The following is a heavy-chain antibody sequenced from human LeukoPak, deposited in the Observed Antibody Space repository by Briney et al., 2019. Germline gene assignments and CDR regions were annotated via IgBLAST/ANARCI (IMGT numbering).Heavy chain of an antibody. J-gene: IGHJ4*02. CDR2: ISWDGGST. CDR3: AKDGDKYYDYVWGSSHYYFVY. V-gene: IGHV3-43D*04. Sequence: PGGSLRLSCAASGFTFDDYAMHWVRQAPGKGLEWVSLISWDGGSTYYADSVKGRFTISRDNSKNSLYLQMNSLRAEDTALYYCAKDGDKYYDYVWGSSHYYFVYWGQGTLVTVSS. D-gene: IGHD3-16*01. CDR1: GFTFDDYA.